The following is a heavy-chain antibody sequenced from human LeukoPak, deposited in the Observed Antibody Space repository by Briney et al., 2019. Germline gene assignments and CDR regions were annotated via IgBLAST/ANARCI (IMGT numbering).Heavy chain of an antibody. V-gene: IGHV3-30*04. CDR2: ISYDGSNK. CDR3: ARITMVRGGYFDY. Sequence: PGRSLRLSCAASGFTFSSYAMHWVRQAPGKGLEWVAVISYDGSNKYYADSVKGRFTISGDNSKNTLYLQMNSLRAEDTAVYYCARITMVRGGYFDYWGQGTLVTVSS. J-gene: IGHJ4*02. CDR1: GFTFSSYA. D-gene: IGHD3-10*01.